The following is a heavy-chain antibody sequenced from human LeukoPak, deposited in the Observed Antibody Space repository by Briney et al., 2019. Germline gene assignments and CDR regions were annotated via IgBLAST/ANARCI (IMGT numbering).Heavy chain of an antibody. CDR3: GRSSSYMFDC. CDR1: GASISSHF. D-gene: IGHD1-14*01. CDR2: IYSSGSN. V-gene: IGHV4-4*07. Sequence: PSETLSLTCTVSGASISSHFWSWIRQPAGKGLEWIGRIYSSGSNVYNPSLKSRVTMSMDTSNNQFSLRLSSVTAADTAVYYCGRSSSYMFDCWGQGTLVTVSS. J-gene: IGHJ4*02.